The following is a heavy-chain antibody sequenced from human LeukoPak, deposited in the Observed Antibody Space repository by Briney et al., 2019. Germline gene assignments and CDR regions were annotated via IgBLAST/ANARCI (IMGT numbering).Heavy chain of an antibody. V-gene: IGHV3-11*01. CDR3: ARGYTDLGGDYAMDV. CDR1: EFTFSDYY. CDR2: ISSSGSSI. D-gene: IGHD5-18*01. J-gene: IGHJ6*02. Sequence: GGSLRLSCAASEFTFSDYYMTWIRQAPGKGLEWVSYISSSGSSISYADSVKGRFNISRDNAKNSLSLQMNSLRAEDTAVYYCARGYTDLGGDYAMDVWGQGTTVTVSS.